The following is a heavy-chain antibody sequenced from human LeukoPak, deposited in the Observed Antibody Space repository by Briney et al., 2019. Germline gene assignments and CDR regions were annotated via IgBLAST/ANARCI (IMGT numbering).Heavy chain of an antibody. CDR2: ISAYNDNT. V-gene: IGHV1-18*04. D-gene: IGHD2-21*02. CDR1: GYTFTGYG. J-gene: IGHJ6*01. Sequence: ASVKISCKASGYTFTGYGINWVRQAPGQGLEWMGWISAYNDNTNYAKKFQGRVTLTTDTPTSTAYMELSSLRSDDTAVYYCVRVTWPGGDCYYYYGLDVWGEGTTVTVSS. CDR3: VRVTWPGGDCYYYYGLDV.